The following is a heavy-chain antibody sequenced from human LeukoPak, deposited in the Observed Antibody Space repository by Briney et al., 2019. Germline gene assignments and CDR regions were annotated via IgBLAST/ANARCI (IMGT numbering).Heavy chain of an antibody. CDR1: GGSISSYY. D-gene: IGHD4-11*01. J-gene: IGHJ6*03. V-gene: IGHV4-4*07. CDR2: IYTSGST. Sequence: SETLSLTCTVSGGSISSYYWSWIRQPAGKGLEWIGRIYTSGSTYYNPSLKSRVTISVDTSKNQFSLKLSSVTAADTAVYYCAREATVTKYYYYYMDVWGKGTTVTVSS. CDR3: AREATVTKYYYYYMDV.